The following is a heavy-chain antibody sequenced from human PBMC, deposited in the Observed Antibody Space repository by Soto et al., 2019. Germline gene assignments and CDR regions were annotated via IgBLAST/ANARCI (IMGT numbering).Heavy chain of an antibody. J-gene: IGHJ4*02. D-gene: IGHD3-22*01. CDR1: GGTFSSYA. V-gene: IGHV1-69*06. Sequence: GASVKVSCKASGGTFSSYAISWVRQAPGQGLEWMGGIIPIFGTANYAQKFQGRVTITADKSTSTAYMELSSLRSEDTAVYYCARVKTGYYDSSGYPYYFDYWGQGTLVTVS. CDR3: ARVKTGYYDSSGYPYYFDY. CDR2: IIPIFGTA.